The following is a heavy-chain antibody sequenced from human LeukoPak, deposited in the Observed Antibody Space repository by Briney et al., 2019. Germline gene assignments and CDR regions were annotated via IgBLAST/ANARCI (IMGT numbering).Heavy chain of an antibody. D-gene: IGHD4-17*01. CDR2: ISGSGGST. CDR3: AKDWGLTVTTWYFDY. CDR1: GFTFSSYA. Sequence: PGGSLRLSCAASGFTFSSYAMSWVRQAPGKGLEWVSAISGSGGSTYYADSVKGRFTISRDNSKNTLYLQMNSLRAEDTAVYYCAKDWGLTVTTWYFDYWGQGTLVTVSS. V-gene: IGHV3-23*01. J-gene: IGHJ4*02.